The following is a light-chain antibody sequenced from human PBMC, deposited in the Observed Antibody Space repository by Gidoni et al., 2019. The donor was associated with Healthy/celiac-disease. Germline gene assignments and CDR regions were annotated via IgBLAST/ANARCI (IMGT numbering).Light chain of an antibody. CDR2: DAS. J-gene: IGKJ4*01. CDR1: QSISSW. V-gene: IGKV1-5*01. CDR3: QQYNSYRA. Sequence: DIQMTQSPSTLSASVGDRVTITCRASQSISSWLAWYQQKPGKAPKLLIYDASSLESGVPSRFSGSGSGTEFTLTISSLQPDDFATYYCQQYNSYRAFGGXTKVEIK.